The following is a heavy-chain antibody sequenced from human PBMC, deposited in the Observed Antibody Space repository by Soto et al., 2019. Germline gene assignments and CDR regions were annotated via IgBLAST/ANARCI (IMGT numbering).Heavy chain of an antibody. CDR3: ARDRGSDAPIDY. CDR1: GFTLSSYG. J-gene: IGHJ4*02. V-gene: IGHV3-33*01. D-gene: IGHD2-21*01. Sequence: QLQLVESGGGVVQPGRSLRLSCGASGFTLSSYGMHWVRQAPGKGLEWVAVIWHDGSNKYYADSMKGRFTISRDNSKNTLYLQMNNLRVEDTAVYYCARDRGSDAPIDYWGQGTLVTVSS. CDR2: IWHDGSNK.